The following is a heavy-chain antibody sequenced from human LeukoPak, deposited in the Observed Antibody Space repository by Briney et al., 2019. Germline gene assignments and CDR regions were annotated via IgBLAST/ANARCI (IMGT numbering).Heavy chain of an antibody. CDR3: AREGYSSSSASWFDP. J-gene: IGHJ5*02. Sequence: ASVKVSCKASGYTFTSYYMHWVRQAPGQGLEWMGIINPSGGSTSYAQKFQGRVTMTKDTSTSTVYMELSSLRSEDTAVYYCAREGYSSSSASWFDPWGQGTLVTVSS. CDR1: GYTFTSYY. D-gene: IGHD6-13*01. V-gene: IGHV1-46*03. CDR2: INPSGGST.